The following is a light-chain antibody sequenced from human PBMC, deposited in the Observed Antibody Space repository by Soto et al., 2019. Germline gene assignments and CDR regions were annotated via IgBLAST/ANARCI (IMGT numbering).Light chain of an antibody. J-gene: IGKJ1*01. CDR3: QQYNNWPPWT. CDR2: GAS. Sequence: VMTQSPATLSLSPGERATLSCRASQSVSTNVAWYQQKPGQAPRLLIYGASTRATDIPARFSGSGSGTDFTLTISSLQSEDFAVYYCQQYNNWPPWTFGQGTKVEVK. CDR1: QSVSTN. V-gene: IGKV3-15*01.